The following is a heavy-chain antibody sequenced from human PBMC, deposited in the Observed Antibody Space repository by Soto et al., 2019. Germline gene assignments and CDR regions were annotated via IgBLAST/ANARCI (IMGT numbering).Heavy chain of an antibody. D-gene: IGHD3-22*01. CDR2: MSPNSGHT. V-gene: IGHV1-8*01. CDR1: GDTFTSYD. Sequence: ASVKVSCKASGDTFTSYDVNWVRQATGQGLEWMGWMSPNSGHTGYAQNFKGRLTISKDTSKSQVIITMTNMDPVDPATYYCARKSEDYDSSGYSNFDYWGQGALVTVSS. J-gene: IGHJ4*02. CDR3: ARKSEDYDSSGYSNFDY.